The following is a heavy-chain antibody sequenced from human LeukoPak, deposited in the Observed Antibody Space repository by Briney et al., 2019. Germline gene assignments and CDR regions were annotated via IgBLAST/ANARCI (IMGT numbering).Heavy chain of an antibody. CDR3: ARDDGATPESEVLLRFGELDY. V-gene: IGHV1-18*01. CDR2: ISAYNGNT. CDR1: GYTFTSYG. J-gene: IGHJ4*02. D-gene: IGHD3-10*01. Sequence: ASVKVSCKASGYTFTSYGISWVRQAPGQGLEWMGWISAYNGNTNYAQKLQGRVTMTTDTSTSTAYMELRSLRSDDTAVYYCARDDGATPESEVLLRFGELDYWGQGTLVTVSS.